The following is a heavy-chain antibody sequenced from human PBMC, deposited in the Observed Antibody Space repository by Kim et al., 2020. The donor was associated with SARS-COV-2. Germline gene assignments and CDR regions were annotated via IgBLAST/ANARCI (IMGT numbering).Heavy chain of an antibody. V-gene: IGHV6-1*01. CDR3: ARDGSPSIGYFDL. D-gene: IGHD2-15*01. Sequence: KARCVKGRIRINEDQSKSQFSLQLNSVTPEDTAVYYCARDGSPSIGYFDLWGRGTLVTVSS. J-gene: IGHJ2*01.